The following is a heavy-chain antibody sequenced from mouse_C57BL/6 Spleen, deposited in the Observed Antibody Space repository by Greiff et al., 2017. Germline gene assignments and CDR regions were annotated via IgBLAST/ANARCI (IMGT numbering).Heavy chain of an antibody. Sequence: EVQLQQSGPELVKPGASVKISCKASGYSFTDYNMNWVKQSNGKSLEWIGVLNPNYGPTSSNQKCKGKATLTVDQSSSTAYMQRNSLTSEDSAVYYCARREDYYAMDYWGQGTSVTVSS. V-gene: IGHV1-39*01. CDR1: GYSFTDYN. J-gene: IGHJ4*01. CDR3: ARREDYYAMDY. CDR2: LNPNYGPT.